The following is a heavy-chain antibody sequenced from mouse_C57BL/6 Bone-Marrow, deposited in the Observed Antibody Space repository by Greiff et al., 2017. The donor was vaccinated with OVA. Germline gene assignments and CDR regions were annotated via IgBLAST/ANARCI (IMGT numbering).Heavy chain of an antibody. CDR3: ARTDDYVGD. CDR1: GYTFTDYY. V-gene: IGHV1-26*01. Sequence: EVQLQQSGPELVKPGASVKISCKASGYTFTDYYMNWVKQSHGKSLEWIGDINPNNGGTSYNQKFKGKATLTVDKSSSTAYMELRSLTSEDSAVYYCARTDDYVGDWGQGTTLTVSS. J-gene: IGHJ2*01. D-gene: IGHD2-4*01. CDR2: INPNNGGT.